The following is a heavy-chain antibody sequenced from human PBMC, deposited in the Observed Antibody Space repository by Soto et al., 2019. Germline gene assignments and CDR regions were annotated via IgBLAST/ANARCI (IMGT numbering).Heavy chain of an antibody. CDR2: ISSGRPDI. CDR3: GRDHLGIAAVAFDL. V-gene: IGHV3-21*02. CDR1: GFSFDTYN. Sequence: EDQLVESGGGLVKPGGSLRLSCAASGFSFDTYNMNWVRQAPGKGLEWVSSISSGRPDIFYADSVRGRFNIYGDDAKKSLFLQMNRLRADDTAVYYCGRDHLGIAAVAFDLWGQGTLVNVSS. J-gene: IGHJ4*02. D-gene: IGHD2-15*01.